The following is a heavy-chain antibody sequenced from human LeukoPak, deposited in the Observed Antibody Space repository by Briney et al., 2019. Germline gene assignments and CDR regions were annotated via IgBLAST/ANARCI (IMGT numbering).Heavy chain of an antibody. CDR2: INPNSGGT. CDR1: GYTFTGYY. V-gene: IGHV1-2*02. Sequence: ASVKVSCKASGYTFTGYYMHWVRQAPGQGLEWMGWINPNSGGTNYAQKFQGRVTMTRDTSISTAYMELGRLRSDDTAVYYCARAGVRAMVRGVVYNWFDPWGQGTLVTVSS. CDR3: ARAGVRAMVRGVVYNWFDP. J-gene: IGHJ5*02. D-gene: IGHD3-10*01.